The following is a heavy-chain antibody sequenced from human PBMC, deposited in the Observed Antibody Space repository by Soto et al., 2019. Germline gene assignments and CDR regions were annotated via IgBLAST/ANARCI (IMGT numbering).Heavy chain of an antibody. J-gene: IGHJ4*02. CDR3: AREGRGKKAGYNGLVSLGY. CDR2: IIPIFNST. CDR1: GSRFSNYV. V-gene: IGHV1-69*06. D-gene: IGHD2-2*02. Sequence: QVQLVQSGAEVKTPGSSLKVSCKVSGSRFSNYVISWVRQAPGHGLEWLGRIIPIFNSTKYAQSFQGRVTSTADKSTSTASLELRSLRSDDTAVYYCAREGRGKKAGYNGLVSLGYWGQGTLVTVSS.